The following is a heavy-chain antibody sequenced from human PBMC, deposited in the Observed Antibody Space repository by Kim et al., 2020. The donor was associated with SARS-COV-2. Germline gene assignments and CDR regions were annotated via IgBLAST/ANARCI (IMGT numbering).Heavy chain of an antibody. CDR3: IVVVVAAYNWFDP. D-gene: IGHD2-15*01. Sequence: GGSLRLSCAASGFTFSSYGMHWVRQAPGKGLEWVAVISYDGSNKYYADSVKGRFTISRDNSKNSLYLQMNSLRAEDTAVYYCIVVVVAAYNWFDPCGHG. V-gene: IGHV3-30*03. CDR1: GFTFSSYG. CDR2: ISYDGSNK. J-gene: IGHJ5*02.